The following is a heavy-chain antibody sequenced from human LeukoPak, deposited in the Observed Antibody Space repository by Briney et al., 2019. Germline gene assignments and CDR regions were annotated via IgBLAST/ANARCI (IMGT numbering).Heavy chain of an antibody. CDR2: IKSDGSN. CDR1: GFTFNSYA. V-gene: IGHV3-74*01. CDR3: ARGAWTAYYFDY. D-gene: IGHD3/OR15-3a*01. Sequence: GGSLRLSCAASGFTFNSYAMHWVRQAPGKGLVWVSRIKSDGSNYYADSAKGRFTISRDNAKNTLYLQMNSLRAEDTAVYYCARGAWTAYYFDYWGQGTLVTVSS. J-gene: IGHJ4*02.